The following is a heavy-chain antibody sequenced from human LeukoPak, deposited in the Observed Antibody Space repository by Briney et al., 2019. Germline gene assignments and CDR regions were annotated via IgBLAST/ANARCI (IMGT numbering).Heavy chain of an antibody. Sequence: GGSLRLSCAASGFTFSSYSMNWVRQAPGKGLEWVSYISSSSSTIYYADSVKGRFTISRDNAKNTLYLQMNSLRAEDTAVYYCARDSGYPDAFDIGGQGTMVIVSS. J-gene: IGHJ3*02. V-gene: IGHV3-48*04. D-gene: IGHD3-10*01. CDR1: GFTFSSYS. CDR3: ARDSGYPDAFDI. CDR2: ISSSSSTI.